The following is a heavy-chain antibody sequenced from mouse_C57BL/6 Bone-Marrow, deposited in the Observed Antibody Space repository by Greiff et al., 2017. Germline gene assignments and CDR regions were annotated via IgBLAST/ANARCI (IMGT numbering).Heavy chain of an antibody. V-gene: IGHV1-82*01. J-gene: IGHJ4*01. CDR3: AREGITTGVA. CDR2: IYPGDGDT. Sequence: VQLQQSGPELVKPGASVKISCKASGYAFSSSWMNWVKQRPGKGLEWIGRIYPGDGDTNYNGKFKGKATLTADKSSSPAYMPLSSLTSEDSAVYFCAREGITTGVAWGQGTSVTVSS. D-gene: IGHD1-1*01. CDR1: GYAFSSSW.